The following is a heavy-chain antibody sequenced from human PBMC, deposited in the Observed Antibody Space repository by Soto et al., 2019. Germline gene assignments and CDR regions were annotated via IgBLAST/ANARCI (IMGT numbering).Heavy chain of an antibody. J-gene: IGHJ6*02. CDR3: AKDKKYSSGWYLDYYYGMDV. CDR2: ISYDGSNK. CDR1: GFTFSSYG. Sequence: PGGPLRLSCAASGFTFSSYGMHWVRQAPGKGLEWVAVISYDGSNKYYADSVKGRFTISRDNSKNTLYLQMNSLRAEDTAVYYCAKDKKYSSGWYLDYYYGMDVWGQGTTVTVSS. D-gene: IGHD6-19*01. V-gene: IGHV3-30*18.